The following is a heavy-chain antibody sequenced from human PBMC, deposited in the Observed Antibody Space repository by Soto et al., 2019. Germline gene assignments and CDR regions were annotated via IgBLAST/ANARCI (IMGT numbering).Heavy chain of an antibody. V-gene: IGHV3-7*03. CDR2: INPDGFRK. CDR3: VRWESADRYLGV. J-gene: IGHJ4*02. Sequence: GGSLRLSCSAAVFSFNTYWMSWVRQAPGKGLEWVASINPDGFRKYFADSVKGRFTISRDSAENSLYLQMISLRAEDTAVYYCVRWESADRYLGVWGQGILVT. CDR1: VFSFNTYW. D-gene: IGHD1-26*01.